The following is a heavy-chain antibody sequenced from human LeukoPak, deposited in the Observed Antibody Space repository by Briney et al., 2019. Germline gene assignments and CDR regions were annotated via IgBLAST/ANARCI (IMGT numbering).Heavy chain of an antibody. J-gene: IGHJ4*02. CDR3: AKGLYDSGDYHYGIRAYYFDT. Sequence: SETLSLTCAVSGVSFSSDYWTWIRQPPGKGLGWIAEINHRGRSNYNPSLKSRVAISVDTSKNQFSLNLSSVTAAATARYYCAKGLYDSGDYHYGIRAYYFDTWGQGTLVTVSS. CDR1: GVSFSSDY. V-gene: IGHV4-34*01. CDR2: INHRGRS. D-gene: IGHD3-22*01.